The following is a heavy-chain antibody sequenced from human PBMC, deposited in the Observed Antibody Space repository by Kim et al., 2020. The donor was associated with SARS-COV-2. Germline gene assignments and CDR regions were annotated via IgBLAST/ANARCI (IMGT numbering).Heavy chain of an antibody. V-gene: IGHV3-21*01. D-gene: IGHD3-10*01. CDR2: ISSSSSYI. CDR1: GFTFSTYS. CDR3: AGGGNWFPVDY. J-gene: IGHJ4*02. Sequence: GGSLRLSCAASGFTFSTYSMNWVRQAPGKGLEWVSSISSSSSYIYYADSVKGRFTISRDNAKNSLYLQMNSLRAEDTAVYCCAGGGNWFPVDYWGQGTLVTVSS.